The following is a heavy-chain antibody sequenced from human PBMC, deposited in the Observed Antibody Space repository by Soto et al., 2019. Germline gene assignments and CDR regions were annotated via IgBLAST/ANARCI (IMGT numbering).Heavy chain of an antibody. Sequence: GASVKVSCKASGGTFSSYAISWVRQAPGQGLEWMGGIIPIFGTANYSQKFQGRVTITADESTSTAYMELSSLRSEDTAVYYCARDGWYSYGYPSDYWGQGTLVTVSS. D-gene: IGHD5-18*01. CDR3: ARDGWYSYGYPSDY. CDR2: IIPIFGTA. CDR1: GGTFSSYA. V-gene: IGHV1-69*13. J-gene: IGHJ4*02.